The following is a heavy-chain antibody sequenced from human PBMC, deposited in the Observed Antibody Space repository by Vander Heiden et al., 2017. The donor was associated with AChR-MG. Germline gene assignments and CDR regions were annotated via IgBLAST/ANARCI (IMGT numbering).Heavy chain of an antibody. CDR2: INPNSGGT. J-gene: IGHJ4*02. D-gene: IGHD6-19*01. CDR3: ASSREGIAVALVDY. V-gene: IGHV1-2*02. Sequence: QVQLVQYGDEVKKPGASVKVSCKAAGYTFPGYYMHWVRQAPGQGLEWMGWINPNSGGTNYAQKFQGRVTMTRDTSISTAYMELSRLRSDDTAVYYCASSREGIAVALVDYWGQGTLVTVSS. CDR1: GYTFPGYY.